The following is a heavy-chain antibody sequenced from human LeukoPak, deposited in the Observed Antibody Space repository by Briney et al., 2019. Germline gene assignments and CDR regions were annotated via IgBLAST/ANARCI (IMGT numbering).Heavy chain of an antibody. CDR1: GFTVSSNY. J-gene: IGHJ1*01. Sequence: SGGSLRLSCAASGFTVSSNYMSWVRQAPGKGLEWVSAISGSGGSTYYADSVKGRFTISRDNSKNTLYLQMNSLRAEDTAVYYCAKKSVGDGSGSYYLFQHWGQGTLVTVSS. V-gene: IGHV3-23*01. D-gene: IGHD3-10*01. CDR2: ISGSGGST. CDR3: AKKSVGDGSGSYYLFQH.